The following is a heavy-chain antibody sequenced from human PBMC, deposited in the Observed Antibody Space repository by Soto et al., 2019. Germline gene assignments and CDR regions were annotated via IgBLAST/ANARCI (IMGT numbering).Heavy chain of an antibody. CDR1: GGTFSSYA. CDR3: ARRQYYYDSSGYYYVSCFDP. CDR2: IIPIFGTA. J-gene: IGHJ5*02. V-gene: IGHV1-69*01. Sequence: QVQLVQSGAEVKKPGSSVKVSCKASGGTFSSYAISWVRQAPGQGLEWMGGIIPIFGTANYAQKFQGRVTITADESTSTAYMELSSLRSEDTAVYYCARRQYYYDSSGYYYVSCFDPWGQGTLVTVSS. D-gene: IGHD3-22*01.